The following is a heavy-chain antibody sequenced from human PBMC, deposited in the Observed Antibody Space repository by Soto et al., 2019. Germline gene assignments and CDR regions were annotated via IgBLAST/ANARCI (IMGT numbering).Heavy chain of an antibody. V-gene: IGHV3-30*18. J-gene: IGHJ6*02. Sequence: QVQLVESGGGVVQPGRSLRLSCAASGFTFSSYGMHWVRQAPGKGLEWVAVISYDGSNKYYADSVKGRFTTSRDNSKNALYLHMNGLRAEDTAVYYCAKRGGLIPYYYGMDVWGQGTTVTVSS. CDR3: AKRGGLIPYYYGMDV. CDR1: GFTFSSYG. CDR2: ISYDGSNK. D-gene: IGHD3-10*01.